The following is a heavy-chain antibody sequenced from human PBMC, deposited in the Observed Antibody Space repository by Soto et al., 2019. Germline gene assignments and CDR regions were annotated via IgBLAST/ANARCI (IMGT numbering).Heavy chain of an antibody. J-gene: IGHJ4*02. CDR3: ARGYCVSSSCHSLDS. Sequence: QVHLVQSGAEVKTPGSSVTVSCKASGDTFTPYAISWVRQAPGQGLEWMGGIIPIAGTPTYAQKFQGRVTSTEDRSTSTTSMDLSRLTSEDTAVYYCARGYCVSSSCHSLDSWGQGTPVTVSS. V-gene: IGHV1-69*14. CDR2: IIPIAGTP. CDR1: GDTFTPYA. D-gene: IGHD1-26*01.